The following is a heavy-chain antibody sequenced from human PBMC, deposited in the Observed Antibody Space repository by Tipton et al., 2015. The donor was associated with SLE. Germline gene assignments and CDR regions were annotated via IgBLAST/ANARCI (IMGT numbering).Heavy chain of an antibody. Sequence: TLSLTCTVSGDSISSGGYFWGWIRQRPGKGLEWIGYVYYTGSTYYNPSLKSRITISVDTSKNQFSLRLSSVTAADTAVYYCARDEDGVNTFDIWGQGTMVTVSS. CDR3: ARDEDGVNTFDI. CDR1: GDSISSGGYF. V-gene: IGHV4-31*03. D-gene: IGHD2-8*01. J-gene: IGHJ3*02. CDR2: VYYTGST.